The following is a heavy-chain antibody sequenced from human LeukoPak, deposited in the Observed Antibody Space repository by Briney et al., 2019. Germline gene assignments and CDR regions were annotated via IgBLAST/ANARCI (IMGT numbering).Heavy chain of an antibody. D-gene: IGHD3-10*01. V-gene: IGHV1-24*01. J-gene: IGHJ4*02. Sequence: ASVKVSCKVSGYTLTGLSMHWVRQAPGKGLEWMGTFDPENGETIYAQKFQGRVTMTEDTSTDTAYMELSSLRSEDTAVYYCATDPGYGSGSYGYFDYWGQGTLVTVSS. CDR3: ATDPGYGSGSYGYFDY. CDR2: FDPENGET. CDR1: GYTLTGLS.